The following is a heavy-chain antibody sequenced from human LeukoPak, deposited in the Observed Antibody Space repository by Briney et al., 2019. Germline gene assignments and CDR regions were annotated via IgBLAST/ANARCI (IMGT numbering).Heavy chain of an antibody. CDR2: INHSGST. D-gene: IGHD6-13*01. CDR3: ARGWALRAFDI. Sequence: PSETLSLTCAVYGGSFSGYYWSWIRQPPGKGLEWIGEINHSGSTNYNPSLKSRVTISVDTSKNQFSLKLSSVTAADTAVYYCARGWALRAFDIWGQGTMVTVSS. J-gene: IGHJ3*02. CDR1: GGSFSGYY. V-gene: IGHV4-34*09.